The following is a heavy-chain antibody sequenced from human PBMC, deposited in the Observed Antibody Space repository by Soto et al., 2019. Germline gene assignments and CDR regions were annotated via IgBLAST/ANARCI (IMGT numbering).Heavy chain of an antibody. CDR3: TRQRGSVYYYGIDG. CDR1: GFTFSCSA. CDR2: IRSKANSYAT. J-gene: IGHJ6*02. Sequence: EVQLVESGGGLVQPGGSLKLSCAASGFTFSCSAMHWVRQASGKGLEWVGRIRSKANSYATAYAASGKGRFTISRDDSKKPAYLQMNSLKTEDTAVYYCTRQRGSVYYYGIDGLGQGTTVTVSS. V-gene: IGHV3-73*01.